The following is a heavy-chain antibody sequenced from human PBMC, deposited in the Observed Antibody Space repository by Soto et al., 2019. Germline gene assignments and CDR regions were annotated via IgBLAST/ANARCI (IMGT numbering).Heavy chain of an antibody. CDR2: INTSGGST. CDR1: GFTFSTYA. V-gene: IGHV3-23*01. Sequence: GGSLRLSCAASGFTFSTYAMTWVRQAPGKGLEWVSTINTSGGSTYYADSVKGRFTISRDNSKNTLFLQMNSLRAEDTALYYCAKAGGSTWDYGMDVWGQGTTVTVSS. CDR3: AKAGGSTWDYGMDV. D-gene: IGHD2-15*01. J-gene: IGHJ6*02.